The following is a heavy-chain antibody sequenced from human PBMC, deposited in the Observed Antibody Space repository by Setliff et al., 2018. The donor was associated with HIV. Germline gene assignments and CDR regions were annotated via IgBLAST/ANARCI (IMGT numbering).Heavy chain of an antibody. CDR3: TRQSPVAGSGAFDT. J-gene: IGHJ3*02. D-gene: IGHD6-19*01. Sequence: NPSETLSLTCTVSGDSISSGGYYWSWIRQPAGQGLEWIGRIYTSGNTNYNPSTNYNPSLKSRITISLETSRNQFSLRVTSVTATDTAVYYCTRQSPVAGSGAFDTWGQGTMVTVSS. V-gene: IGHV4-61*02. CDR2: IYTSGNTNYNPST. CDR1: GDSISSGGYY.